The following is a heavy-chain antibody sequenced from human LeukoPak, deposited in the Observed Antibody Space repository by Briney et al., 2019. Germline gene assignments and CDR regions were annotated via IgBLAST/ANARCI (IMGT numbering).Heavy chain of an antibody. D-gene: IGHD2-2*01. Sequence: QSGGSLRLSCAASGFTLDDYVMHWVRQAPGKGLEWVSLISGHGDSTYYADSVKGRFTISRDNSKNSLYLQMNSLRIEDTALYYCAKAPAAYYYYAMDVWGQGTTVTVSS. CDR3: AKAPAAYYYYAMDV. CDR2: ISGHGDST. J-gene: IGHJ6*02. V-gene: IGHV3-43*02. CDR1: GFTLDDYV.